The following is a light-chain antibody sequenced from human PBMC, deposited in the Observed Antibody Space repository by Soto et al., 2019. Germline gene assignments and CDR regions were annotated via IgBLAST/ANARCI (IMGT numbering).Light chain of an antibody. J-gene: IGKJ3*01. CDR1: QSVTRY. CDR3: QQRSSWPLT. CDR2: DAS. V-gene: IGKV3-11*01. Sequence: PGERATLSCRASQSVTRYLAWYQQRPGQTPRLLIYDASNRATGIPARFSGSGSGTDFTLSISSLEPEDFAVYYCQQRSSWPLTFGTGTKVDIK.